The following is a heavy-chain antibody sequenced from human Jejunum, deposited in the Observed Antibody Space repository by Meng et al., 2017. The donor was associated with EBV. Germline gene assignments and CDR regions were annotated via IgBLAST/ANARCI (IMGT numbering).Heavy chain of an antibody. CDR1: GFSLTTSGVG. D-gene: IGHD1-1*01. J-gene: IGHJ4*02. V-gene: IGHV2-5*01. CDR3: AHRRLEEGSVTTDFDY. CDR2: IYWNDDK. Sequence: QITLKESGPTLVKPTQTLTLTCTFSGFSLTTSGVGVGWIRQPPGKALEWLALIYWNDDKQYSPSLKRRLTITKDTSKNQVVLTMTNMDPVDTGTYYCAHRRLEEGSVTTDFDYWGQGALVTVSS.